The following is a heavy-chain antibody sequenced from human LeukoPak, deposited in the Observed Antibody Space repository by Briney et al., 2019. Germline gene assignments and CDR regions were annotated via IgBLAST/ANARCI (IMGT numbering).Heavy chain of an antibody. J-gene: IGHJ4*02. Sequence: GGSLRLSCAASGFTFSSYAMHWVRQAPGKGLEWVAVISYDGSNKYYADSVKGRFTISRDNSKNTLYLQMNSLRAEDTAVYYCARDPHVLGVPPFDYWGQGTLVTVSS. CDR3: ARDPHVLGVPPFDY. CDR1: GFTFSSYA. D-gene: IGHD3-16*01. V-gene: IGHV3-30-3*01. CDR2: ISYDGSNK.